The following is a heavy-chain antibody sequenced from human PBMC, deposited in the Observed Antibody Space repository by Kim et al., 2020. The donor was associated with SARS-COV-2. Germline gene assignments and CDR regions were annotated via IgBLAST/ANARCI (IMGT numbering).Heavy chain of an antibody. CDR1: GYTFTGYY. CDR3: ARQSSSWLQWGGGDAFDI. V-gene: IGHV1-2*04. D-gene: IGHD6-13*01. CDR2: INPNSGGT. J-gene: IGHJ3*02. Sequence: ASVKVSCKASGYTFTGYYMHWVRQAPGQGLEWMGWINPNSGGTNYAQKFQGWVTMTRDTSISTAYMELSRLRSDDTAVYYCARQSSSWLQWGGGDAFDIWGQGTMVTVSS.